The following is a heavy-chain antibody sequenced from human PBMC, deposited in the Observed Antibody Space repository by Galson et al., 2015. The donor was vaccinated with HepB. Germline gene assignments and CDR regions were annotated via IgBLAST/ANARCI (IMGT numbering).Heavy chain of an antibody. J-gene: IGHJ4*02. D-gene: IGHD4-11*01. CDR3: ATGAYTNYVPVSD. CDR2: VSFDGGYQ. Sequence: SLRLSCAASGFTFSTYAMHWARQAPGKGLEWVAVVSFDGGYQYYADSVRGRFTISRDNSKSTLYLQMNSLRLEDTSSYYCATGAYTNYVPVSDWGQGTLVTVSS. V-gene: IGHV3-30*04. CDR1: GFTFSTYA.